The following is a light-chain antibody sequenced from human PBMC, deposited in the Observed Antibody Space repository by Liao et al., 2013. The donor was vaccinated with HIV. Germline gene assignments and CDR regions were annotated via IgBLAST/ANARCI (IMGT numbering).Light chain of an antibody. Sequence: SYELTQPPSVSVSPGQTANITCSGDKLGDKYACWYQQKPGQAPVLVIYYDSDRPSGIPERFSGSNSGNTATLTISRVEAGDEADYYCQVWDSSSDHPVFGGGTKLTVL. CDR1: KLGDKY. CDR3: QVWDSSSDHPV. V-gene: IGLV3-1*01. CDR2: YDS. J-gene: IGLJ2*01.